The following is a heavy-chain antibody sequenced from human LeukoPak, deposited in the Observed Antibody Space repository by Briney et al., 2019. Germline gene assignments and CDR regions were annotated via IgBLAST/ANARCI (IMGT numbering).Heavy chain of an antibody. CDR2: IYYSGST. CDR3: ARLPVYYDSSGYPAD. Sequence: ASETLSLTCTVSGGSISSSSYYWGWIRQPPGKGLEWIGSIYYSGSTYYNPSLKSRVTISGDTSKNQFSLKLSSVTAADTAVYYCARLPVYYDSSGYPADWGQGTLVTVSS. D-gene: IGHD3-22*01. J-gene: IGHJ4*02. CDR1: GGSISSSSYY. V-gene: IGHV4-39*01.